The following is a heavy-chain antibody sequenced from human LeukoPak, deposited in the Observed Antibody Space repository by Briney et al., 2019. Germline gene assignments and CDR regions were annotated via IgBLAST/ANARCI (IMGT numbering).Heavy chain of an antibody. Sequence: GGSLRLSCAASGFTFSNYSMNWVRQAPGKGLEWVSSISSSSSYIYYADSVKGRFSISSDNAKNSLYLQMNSLRAEDTAVYYCARGDSGYDWLPFDYWGQGTLVTVSS. CDR1: GFTFSNYS. V-gene: IGHV3-21*01. D-gene: IGHD5-12*01. CDR2: ISSSSSYI. J-gene: IGHJ4*02. CDR3: ARGDSGYDWLPFDY.